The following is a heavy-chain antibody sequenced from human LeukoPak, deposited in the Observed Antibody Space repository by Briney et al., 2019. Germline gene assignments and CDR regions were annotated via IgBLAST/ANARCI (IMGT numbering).Heavy chain of an antibody. CDR3: ARVGRGYPAYYFDY. V-gene: IGHV4-30-2*01. J-gene: IGHJ4*02. Sequence: SETLSLTCAVSGGSISSGGYSWSWIRQPPGKGLEWIGYIYHSGSTYYNPSLKSRVTISVDRSKNQFSLKLSSVTAADTAVYYCARVGRGYPAYYFDYWGQGTLVTVSS. D-gene: IGHD2-2*01. CDR2: IYHSGST. CDR1: GGSISSGGYS.